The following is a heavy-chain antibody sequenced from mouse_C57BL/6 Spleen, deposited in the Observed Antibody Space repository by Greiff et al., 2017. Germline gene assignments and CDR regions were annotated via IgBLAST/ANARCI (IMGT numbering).Heavy chain of an antibody. CDR1: GYAFSSSW. CDR3: ATLYDGYPHFDY. Sequence: VQLQQSGPELVKPGASVKISCKASGYAFSSSWMNWVKQRPGKGLEWIGRIYPGDGDTNYNGKFKGKATLTADKTSSTAYMQLSSLTSEDSAVYFCATLYDGYPHFDYWGQGTTLTVST. CDR2: IYPGDGDT. D-gene: IGHD2-3*01. J-gene: IGHJ2*01. V-gene: IGHV1-82*01.